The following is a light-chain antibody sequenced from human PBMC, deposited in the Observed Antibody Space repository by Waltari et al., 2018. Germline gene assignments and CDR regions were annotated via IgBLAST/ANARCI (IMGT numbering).Light chain of an antibody. Sequence: SYVLTQPPSVSVAPGQTASVTCTGSNIGSKSVHWYQQRPGQAPVLVVSDDSDRPSGIPDRFSGSKSGHTATLSISGVGAGDEADFYCQVRGGADDFWVFGGGTRLTVL. J-gene: IGLJ3*02. CDR1: NIGSKS. CDR3: QVRGGADDFWV. CDR2: DDS. V-gene: IGLV3-21*02.